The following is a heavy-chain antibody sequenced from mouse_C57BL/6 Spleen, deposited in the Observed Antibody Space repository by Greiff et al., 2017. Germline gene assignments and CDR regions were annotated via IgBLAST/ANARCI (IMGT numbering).Heavy chain of an antibody. CDR1: GYAFSSSW. J-gene: IGHJ1*03. CDR2: IHPRDGDT. CDR3: AVYYGSSYAWYFGG. V-gene: IGHV1-82*01. Sequence: QVQLQQSGPELVKPGASVKISCKASGYAFSSSWMNWVQQRPGKGLEWIGRIHPRDGDTNYNGKFKGKATLTADKSSSTAYMQLSRLTSEDSAVYSGAVYYGSSYAWYFGGWGTGTTVTVSS. D-gene: IGHD1-1*01.